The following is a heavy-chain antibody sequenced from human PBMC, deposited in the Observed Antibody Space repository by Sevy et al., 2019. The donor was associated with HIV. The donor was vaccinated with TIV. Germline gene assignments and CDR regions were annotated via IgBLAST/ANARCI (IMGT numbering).Heavy chain of an antibody. J-gene: IGHJ6*02. D-gene: IGHD3-10*01. CDR2: MNPNSGNT. CDR1: GYTFTSYD. V-gene: IGHV1-8*01. Sequence: ASVKVSCKASGYTFTSYDINWVRQATGQGLEWMGWMNPNSGNTGYAQKFQGRVTMTRNTSISTAYMELSSLRSEDTAVYYCARRRGVDYYYYYGMDVWGQRTTVTVSS. CDR3: ARRRGVDYYYYYGMDV.